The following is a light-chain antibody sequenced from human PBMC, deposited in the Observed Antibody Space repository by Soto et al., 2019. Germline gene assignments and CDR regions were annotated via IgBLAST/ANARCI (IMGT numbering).Light chain of an antibody. CDR3: QQRSNWPPLLT. V-gene: IGKV3-11*01. CDR1: QSVSSY. Sequence: EIALTQSPATLSLSPGERATLSCRASQSVSSYLAWYQQKPGLAPRLLIYDASNRATGIPARFSGSGSGTDFTLTISSLEPEDFAVYYCQQRSNWPPLLTFGGGTKVEIK. J-gene: IGKJ4*01. CDR2: DAS.